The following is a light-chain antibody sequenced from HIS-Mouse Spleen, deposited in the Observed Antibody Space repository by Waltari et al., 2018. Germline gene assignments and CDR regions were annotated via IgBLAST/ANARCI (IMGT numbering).Light chain of an antibody. CDR2: EDS. Sequence: SYDLTQPPSVSVSPGQTARIICSGDALPNKYAYWYQQKSGRAPVLVIYEDSKRPSGIPERVSGSSSGTMATLTISGAQVEDEADYYCYSTDSSGNHRVFGGGTKLTVL. J-gene: IGLJ2*01. CDR1: ALPNKY. V-gene: IGLV3-10*01. CDR3: YSTDSSGNHRV.